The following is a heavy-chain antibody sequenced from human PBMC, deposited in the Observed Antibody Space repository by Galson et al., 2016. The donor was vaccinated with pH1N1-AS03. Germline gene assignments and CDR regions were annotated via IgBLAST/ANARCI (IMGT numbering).Heavy chain of an antibody. CDR3: TTKPVSAMDV. Sequence: LRLSCAASGFSFTNAWMSWVRQAPGKGLEWVGRIKGKTDGGTVDYAAPVKGRFTISRDDSETTLYLQMNSLKTEDTGVYYCTTKPVSAMDVWGQGTTVTVSS. D-gene: IGHD1-14*01. J-gene: IGHJ6*02. CDR1: GFSFTNAW. V-gene: IGHV3-15*01. CDR2: IKGKTDGGTV.